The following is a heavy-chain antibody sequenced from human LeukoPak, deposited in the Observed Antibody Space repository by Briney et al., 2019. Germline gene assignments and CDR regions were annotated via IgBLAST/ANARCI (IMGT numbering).Heavy chain of an antibody. CDR2: ISYDGSNK. V-gene: IGHV3-30*01. J-gene: IGHJ4*02. CDR3: ARDLSYDSSGGTAHY. D-gene: IGHD3-22*01. Sequence: PGESLRLSCAASGFTFSSYAMHWVRQAPGKGLEWVAVISYDGSNKYYADSVKGRFTISRDNSKNTLYLQMNSLRAEDTAVYYCARDLSYDSSGGTAHYWGQGTLVTVSS. CDR1: GFTFSSYA.